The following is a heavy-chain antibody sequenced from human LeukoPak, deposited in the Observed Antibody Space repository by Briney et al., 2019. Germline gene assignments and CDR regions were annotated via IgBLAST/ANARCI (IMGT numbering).Heavy chain of an antibody. V-gene: IGHV4-38-2*02. CDR3: ASGRQQLAHYGMDV. CDR1: GGSISSGYY. J-gene: IGHJ6*02. CDR2: IYHSGST. Sequence: PSETLSLTCTVSGGSISSGYYWGWIRQPPGKGLEWIGSIYHSGSTYYNPSLKSRVTISVDTSKNQFSLKLSSVTAADTAVYYCASGRQQLAHYGMDVWGQGTMVTVSS. D-gene: IGHD6-13*01.